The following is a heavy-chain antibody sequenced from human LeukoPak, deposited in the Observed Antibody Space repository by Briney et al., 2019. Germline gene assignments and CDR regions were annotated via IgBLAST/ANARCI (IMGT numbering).Heavy chain of an antibody. CDR2: IKQDGSEK. D-gene: IGHD3-22*01. V-gene: IGHV3-7*01. Sequence: AGGSLRFSCAASGFTFSSYWMSWVRQAPGEGLEWVANIKQDGSEKYYVDSVKGRFTISRDNAKNSLYLQMNSLRAEDTAVYYCARDWSFTEYYYDSSGYYDYYGMDVWGQGTTVTVSS. CDR1: GFTFSSYW. J-gene: IGHJ6*02. CDR3: ARDWSFTEYYYDSSGYYDYYGMDV.